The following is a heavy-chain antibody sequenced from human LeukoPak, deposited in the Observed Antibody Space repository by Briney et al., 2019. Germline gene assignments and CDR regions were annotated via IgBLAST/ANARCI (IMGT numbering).Heavy chain of an antibody. D-gene: IGHD4-17*01. CDR1: GYTFTSYG. CDR2: ISAYNGNT. J-gene: IGHJ4*02. V-gene: IGHV1-18*01. CDR3: AREDYGDYSRHAFDY. Sequence: GASVKVSCKASGYTFTSYGISWVRQAPGQGLEWMGWISAYNGNTNYAQKLQGRVTMTRDMSTNTVYMELSSLRSEDTAMYYCAREDYGDYSRHAFDYWGQGTLVTVSS.